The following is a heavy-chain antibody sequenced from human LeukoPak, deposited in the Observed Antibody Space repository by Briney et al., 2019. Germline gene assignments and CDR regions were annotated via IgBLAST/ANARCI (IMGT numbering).Heavy chain of an antibody. Sequence: SVKVSCKASGGTFSSYAISWVRQAPGQGLEWMGGIIPIFGTANYAQRFQGRVTITADESTSTAYMEQSSLRSEDTAVYYCARFRPSLTGAYYYYYGMDVWGQGTTVTVSS. V-gene: IGHV1-69*13. CDR3: ARFRPSLTGAYYYYYGMDV. CDR2: IIPIFGTA. CDR1: GGTFSSYA. J-gene: IGHJ6*02. D-gene: IGHD7-27*01.